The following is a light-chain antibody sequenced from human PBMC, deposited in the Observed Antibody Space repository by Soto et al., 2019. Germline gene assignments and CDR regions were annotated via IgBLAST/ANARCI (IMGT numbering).Light chain of an antibody. V-gene: IGKV3-20*01. CDR3: QQYGSWT. CDR2: GAS. CDR1: QSISTSY. J-gene: IGKJ1*01. Sequence: EIVLTQSPGTLSLSPGDRATLSCSSSQSISTSYLAWYQQKPGQAPRLLIYGASSRATGIPDRFSGSGSGTDFTLTISRLEPEDFAVYYCQQYGSWTFGQGTKVDIK.